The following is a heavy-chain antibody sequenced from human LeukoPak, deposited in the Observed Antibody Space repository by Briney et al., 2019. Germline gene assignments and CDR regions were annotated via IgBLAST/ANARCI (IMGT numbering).Heavy chain of an antibody. D-gene: IGHD4-17*01. CDR1: GFTFSSYG. CDR2: ISYDGSNK. V-gene: IGHV3-30*03. CDR3: ARDLAYGGDY. Sequence: PGRSLRLSCAASGFTFSSYGMHWVRQAPGKGLERVAVISYDGSNKYYADSVKGRFTISRDNSKKTLYLQMSSLRAEDTAAYYCARDLAYGGDYWGQGTLVTVSS. J-gene: IGHJ4*02.